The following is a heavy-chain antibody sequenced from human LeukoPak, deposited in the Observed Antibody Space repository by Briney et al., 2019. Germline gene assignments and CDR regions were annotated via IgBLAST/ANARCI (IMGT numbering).Heavy chain of an antibody. V-gene: IGHV1-2*02. CDR3: AREVKAFDI. J-gene: IGHJ3*02. CDR2: INPNSGGT. Sequence: ASVKVSCKASGYTSTAYYMHWVRQAPGQGLEWMGWINPNSGGTNYAQKFQGRVTMTRDTSISTAYMELSRLTSDDTAVYYCAREVKAFDIWGQGTVVTVSS. CDR1: GYTSTAYY.